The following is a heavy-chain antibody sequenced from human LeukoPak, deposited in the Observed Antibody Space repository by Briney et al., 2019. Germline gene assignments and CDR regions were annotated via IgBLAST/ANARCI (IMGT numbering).Heavy chain of an antibody. V-gene: IGHV3-21*01. J-gene: IGHJ4*02. CDR3: ARDRGSGSLAYYFDY. Sequence: PGGSLRLSCAASGFTFSSYSMNWVRQAPGKGLEWVSSISSSSSYIYYADSVKGRFAISRDNAKNSLYLQMNSLRAEDTAVYYCARDRGSGSLAYYFDYWGQGTLVTVSS. D-gene: IGHD3-10*01. CDR1: GFTFSSYS. CDR2: ISSSSSYI.